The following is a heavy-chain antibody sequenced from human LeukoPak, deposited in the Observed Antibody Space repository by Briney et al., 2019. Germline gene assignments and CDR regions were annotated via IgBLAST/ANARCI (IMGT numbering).Heavy chain of an antibody. V-gene: IGHV1-46*01. CDR3: VRPYCGGDCYSAEYFQH. D-gene: IGHD2-21*02. Sequence: ASVKVSCKASGYTFTGYYMHWVRQAPGQGLEWMGIINPSGGSTSYAQKFQGRVTMTRDTSTSTVYMELSSLRSEDTAVYSCVRPYCGGDCYSAEYFQHWGQGTLVTVSS. J-gene: IGHJ1*01. CDR2: INPSGGST. CDR1: GYTFTGYY.